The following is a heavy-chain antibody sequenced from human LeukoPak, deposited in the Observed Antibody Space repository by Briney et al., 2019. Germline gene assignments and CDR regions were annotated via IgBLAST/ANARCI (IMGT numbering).Heavy chain of an antibody. Sequence: PSETLSLTCTVSGGSISSYYWSWIRQPPGKGLEWIGEINHSGSTNYNPSLKSRVTISVDTSKIQFSLKLSSVTAADTAVYYCVRDFTQDRRFDPWGQGTLVTVSS. CDR3: VRDFTQDRRFDP. CDR2: INHSGST. CDR1: GGSISSYY. D-gene: IGHD3-16*02. J-gene: IGHJ5*02. V-gene: IGHV4-59*12.